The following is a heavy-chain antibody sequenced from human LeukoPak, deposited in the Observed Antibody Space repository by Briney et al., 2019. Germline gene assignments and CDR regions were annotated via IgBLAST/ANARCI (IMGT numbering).Heavy chain of an antibody. V-gene: IGHV4-59*11. CDR2: IYYSGST. J-gene: IGHJ4*02. D-gene: IGHD3-3*01. CDR1: GGSMSSHY. Sequence: SETLSLTCTVSGGSMSSHYWSWIRQPPGKGLEWIGCIYYSGSTNYNPSLKSRIAISVDTSKNQFSLKLSSVTAADTAVYYCARIYPFWSGPYSTSYYFDNWGQGTLVAVSS. CDR3: ARIYPFWSGPYSTSYYFDN.